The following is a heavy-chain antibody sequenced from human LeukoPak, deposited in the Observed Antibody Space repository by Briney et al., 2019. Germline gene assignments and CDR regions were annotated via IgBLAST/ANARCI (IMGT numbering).Heavy chain of an antibody. Sequence: SENLSLTCTVSGGSISSSTYYWGWIRQPPGKGLEWIGSGYYSGSTYYNPSLKSRVTISVDTSKNQFSLKVSSVTDADTAVYYCARLRFWSGYSDYWGQGTLVTVSS. CDR2: GYYSGST. V-gene: IGHV4-39*01. D-gene: IGHD3-3*01. J-gene: IGHJ4*02. CDR3: ARLRFWSGYSDY. CDR1: GGSISSSTYY.